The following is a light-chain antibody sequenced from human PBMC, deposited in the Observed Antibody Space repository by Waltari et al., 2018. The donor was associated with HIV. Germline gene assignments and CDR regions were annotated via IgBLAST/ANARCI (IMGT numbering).Light chain of an antibody. V-gene: IGLV2-8*01. CDR2: EVN. CDR1: SSDVGGSKY. Sequence: QSALTQPPSASGSPGQSVTISCPGTSSDVGGSKYVSGYQQHPGKAPKLMIYEVNKRPSGVPDRFSGSKSANTASLTVSGLQADDEADYYCNSYAGSNNWVFGGGTKLTVL. J-gene: IGLJ3*02. CDR3: NSYAGSNNWV.